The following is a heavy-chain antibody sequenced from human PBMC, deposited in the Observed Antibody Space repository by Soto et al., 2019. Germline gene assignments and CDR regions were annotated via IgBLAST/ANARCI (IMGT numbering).Heavy chain of an antibody. CDR2: IYPGDSET. CDR3: ARRGLDDDAYDI. D-gene: IGHD5-12*01. CDR1: GNIFSNYW. V-gene: IGHV5-51*01. Sequence: EVQLVQSGAEVKKAGESLKISCKASGNIFSNYWIIWVRQLPGKGLESMGIIYPGDSETTYRPSFQGQVSISADKSLTTAFLQWSSLKASDTAMYYCARRGLDDDAYDIWGQGTMVTVSS. J-gene: IGHJ3*02.